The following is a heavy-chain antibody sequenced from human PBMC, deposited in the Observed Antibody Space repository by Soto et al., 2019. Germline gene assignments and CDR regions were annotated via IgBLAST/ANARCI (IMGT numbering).Heavy chain of an antibody. V-gene: IGHV1-69*12. Sequence: QVQLVLSGTEVKKPGSSVKVSCKASGGTFSNYAISWVRQAPGQGLEWMGGITPIFGTANYAQKFQGRVTITADESMSTAYMELSRLRSEDTAVYYCAQTLGLAVAGPGRFDLWGRGTLVTVSS. CDR2: ITPIFGTA. J-gene: IGHJ2*01. D-gene: IGHD6-19*01. CDR3: AQTLGLAVAGPGRFDL. CDR1: GGTFSNYA.